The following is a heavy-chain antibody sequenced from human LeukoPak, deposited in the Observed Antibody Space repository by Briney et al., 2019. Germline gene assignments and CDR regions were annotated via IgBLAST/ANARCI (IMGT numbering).Heavy chain of an antibody. Sequence: GGSLRLSCEASTFNFGLYVMTWARQAPGKGLEWVSGISGGGLSTYYTDSVKGRFTISRENSKNTLYLEMTRRRTEDTAVYFCGRGGSTRAQAFDVWGQGTMVTVSS. CDR1: TFNFGLYV. CDR2: ISGGGLST. D-gene: IGHD2-15*01. CDR3: GRGGSTRAQAFDV. J-gene: IGHJ3*01. V-gene: IGHV3-23*01.